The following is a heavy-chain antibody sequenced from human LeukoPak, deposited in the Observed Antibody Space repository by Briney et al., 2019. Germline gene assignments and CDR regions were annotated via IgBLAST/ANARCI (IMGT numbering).Heavy chain of an antibody. D-gene: IGHD1-1*01. CDR1: GYSFTSFW. V-gene: IGHV5-51*01. CDR2: IYPGDSDT. CDR3: ARHETGPYFDY. Sequence: GESLKISCKGSGYSFTSFWIAWVRQMPGKGLECMGIIYPGDSDTRYSPSFQGQVTISADKSISTAYLQWSSLKASDTAIYYCARHETGPYFDYWGQGTLVTVSS. J-gene: IGHJ4*02.